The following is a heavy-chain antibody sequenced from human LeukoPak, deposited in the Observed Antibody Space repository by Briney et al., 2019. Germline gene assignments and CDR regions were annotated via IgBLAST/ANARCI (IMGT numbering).Heavy chain of an antibody. Sequence: SETLSLTCTVYGESFSGYYWSWIRQPPGKGLEWIGYIYYSGSTNYNPSLKSRVTISVDTSKNQFSLKLSSVTAADTAVYYCASSKMGPYNWFDPWGQGTLVTVSS. D-gene: IGHD1-26*01. CDR3: ASSKMGPYNWFDP. CDR2: IYYSGST. J-gene: IGHJ5*02. V-gene: IGHV4-59*08. CDR1: GESFSGYY.